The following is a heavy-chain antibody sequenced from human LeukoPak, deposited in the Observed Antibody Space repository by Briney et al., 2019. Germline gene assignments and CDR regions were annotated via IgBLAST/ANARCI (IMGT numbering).Heavy chain of an antibody. CDR3: ARSFYSKRYFDY. CDR2: IFYSGST. D-gene: IGHD4-11*01. V-gene: IGHV4-59*12. CDR1: GGSISSYY. J-gene: IGHJ4*02. Sequence: SETLSLTCTVSGGSISSYYWSWIRQPPGKGLEWIGYIFYSGSTNYNPSLRSRVTISLDTSKNQFSLKLSSVTAADTAVYYCARSFYSKRYFDYWGQGALVTVSS.